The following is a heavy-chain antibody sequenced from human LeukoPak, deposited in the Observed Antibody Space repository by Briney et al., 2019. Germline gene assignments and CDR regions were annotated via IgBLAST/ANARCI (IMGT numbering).Heavy chain of an antibody. V-gene: IGHV4-38-2*02. D-gene: IGHD2-2*01. Sequence: SETLSLTCTVSGYSISSGYYWGWIRRPPGKGLEWIGSIYHSGSTYYNPSLKSRVTISVDTSKNQFSLKLTSVTAADTAVYYCAKGRDQYNWFDPWGQGTLVTVSS. J-gene: IGHJ5*02. CDR2: IYHSGST. CDR3: AKGRDQYNWFDP. CDR1: GYSISSGYY.